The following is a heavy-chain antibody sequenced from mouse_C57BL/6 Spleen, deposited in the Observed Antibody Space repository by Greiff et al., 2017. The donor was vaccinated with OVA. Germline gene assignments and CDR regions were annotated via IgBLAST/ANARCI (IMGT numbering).Heavy chain of an antibody. Sequence: QVQLQQPGAELVMPGASVKLSCKASGYTFTSYWMHWVKQRPGQGLEWIGEIDPSDSYTNYNQKFKGKSTLTVDKSSSTAYMQLSSLTSEDSAVYYCARGDGYYLYYFDYWGQGTTLTVSS. CDR1: GYTFTSYW. CDR3: ARGDGYYLYYFDY. V-gene: IGHV1-69*01. CDR2: IDPSDSYT. J-gene: IGHJ2*01. D-gene: IGHD2-3*01.